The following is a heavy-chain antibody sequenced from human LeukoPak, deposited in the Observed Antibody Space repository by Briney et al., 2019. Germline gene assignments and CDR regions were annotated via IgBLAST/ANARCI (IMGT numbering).Heavy chain of an antibody. CDR2: ITSSGST. D-gene: IGHD4-17*01. CDR1: GFTFNNYA. CDR3: AKDLYGDYDFDC. V-gene: IGHV3-23*01. J-gene: IGHJ4*02. Sequence: PGASLRLSCAASGFTFNNYAMNWVRQAPGKELEWVSVITSSGSTYYADSVKGRFTISRDNSKNTLYLQMNSLRAEDTAIYYCAKDLYGDYDFDCWGRGTLVTVSS.